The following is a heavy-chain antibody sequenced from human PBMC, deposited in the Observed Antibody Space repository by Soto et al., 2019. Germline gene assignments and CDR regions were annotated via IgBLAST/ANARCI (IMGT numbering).Heavy chain of an antibody. CDR2: ISNDGSNE. V-gene: IGHV3-30*18. CDR1: GFTFRWFG. J-gene: IGHJ4*02. CDR3: AKGEVRGIIPSYFDY. D-gene: IGHD3-10*01. Sequence: GGSLRLSCAGSGFTFRWFGMNWVRQAPGKGLEWVARISNDGSNEYYVDSVKGRFTISRDNSKNTLYLQMDSLRAEDTAVYYCAKGEVRGIIPSYFDYWGLGTLVTAPQ.